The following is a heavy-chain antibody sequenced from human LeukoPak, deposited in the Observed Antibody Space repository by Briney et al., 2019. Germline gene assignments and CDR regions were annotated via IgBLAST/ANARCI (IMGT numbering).Heavy chain of an antibody. Sequence: ASVKVSCKASGYTFTGYYMYWVRQAPGQGLEWMGFINPNTGGTIYAQKFQARVTMTRDTSISTAYMELRGLISDDTAVYYCARRYDFWSGHPTAFDYCGQGTLVTVSS. CDR2: INPNTGGT. J-gene: IGHJ4*02. D-gene: IGHD3-3*01. CDR1: GYTFTGYY. V-gene: IGHV1-2*02. CDR3: ARRYDFWSGHPTAFDY.